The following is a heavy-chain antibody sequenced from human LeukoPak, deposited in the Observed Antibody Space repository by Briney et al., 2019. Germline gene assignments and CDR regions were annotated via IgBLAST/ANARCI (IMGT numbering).Heavy chain of an antibody. D-gene: IGHD1/OR15-1a*01. CDR3: AREQWSRLD. V-gene: IGHV3-23*01. J-gene: IGHJ4*02. CDR1: GFTFSNSA. Sequence: GGSLRLSCVASGFTFSNSALSWVRQAPGKGLEWVSGISGSGNNTYYADSVKGRFTISRDNSKNTLYLQMNSLRPEDTAVYYCAREQWSRLDWGQGTLVTVSS. CDR2: ISGSGNNT.